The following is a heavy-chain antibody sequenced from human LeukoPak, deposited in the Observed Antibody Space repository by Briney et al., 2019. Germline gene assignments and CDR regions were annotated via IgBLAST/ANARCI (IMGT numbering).Heavy chain of an antibody. D-gene: IGHD2-15*01. CDR1: GGSISSGSYY. Sequence: SETLSLTCTVSGGSISSGSYYWSWIRQPAGKRLEWIGRIYTSGSTNYNPSLKSRVTISVDTSKNQFSLKLSSVTAADTAVYYCARSLGYCSGGSCYSGSWFDPWGQGTLVTVSS. CDR3: ARSLGYCSGGSCYSGSWFDP. CDR2: IYTSGST. V-gene: IGHV4-61*02. J-gene: IGHJ5*02.